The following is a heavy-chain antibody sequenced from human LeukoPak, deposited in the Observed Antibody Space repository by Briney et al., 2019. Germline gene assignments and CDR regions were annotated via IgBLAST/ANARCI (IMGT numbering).Heavy chain of an antibody. CDR3: AREHYYYYMDV. D-gene: IGHD1-1*01. Sequence: GGSLRLSCAASGFTFDDYTMHWVRQAPGKGLEWVSLISWDGGSTYYADSVKGRFTISRDNSKNSLYLQMNSLRTEDTALYYCAREHYYYYMDVWGKGTTVTVSS. V-gene: IGHV3-43*01. J-gene: IGHJ6*03. CDR1: GFTFDDYT. CDR2: ISWDGGST.